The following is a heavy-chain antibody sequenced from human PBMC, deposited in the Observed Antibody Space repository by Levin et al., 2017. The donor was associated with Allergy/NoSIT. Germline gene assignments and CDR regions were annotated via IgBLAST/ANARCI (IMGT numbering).Heavy chain of an antibody. CDR1: GGTFSNYA. J-gene: IGHJ6*03. CDR3: ARDGFCNGGVCYSDYYYYMDI. D-gene: IGHD2-8*02. V-gene: IGHV1-69*06. CDR2: ILPLFETT. Sequence: ASVKVSCKASGGTFSNYAISWVRQAPGQGLEWMGGILPLFETTKYAQKFLDRVTITADKSTSTAYMELSSLTSEDSAVYYCARDGFCNGGVCYSDYYYYMDIWGKGTTVIVSS.